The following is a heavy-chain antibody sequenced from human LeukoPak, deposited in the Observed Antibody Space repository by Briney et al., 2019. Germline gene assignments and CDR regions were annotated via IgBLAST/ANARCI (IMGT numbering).Heavy chain of an antibody. D-gene: IGHD5-24*01. Sequence: GGSLRLSCAASGFTFSSYSMNWVRQAPGKGLEWVSAISGSGGSTYYADSVKGRFTISRDNSKNTLYLQMNSLRAEDTAVYYCAKAGRWLPSFDYWGQGTLVTVSS. CDR1: GFTFSSYS. J-gene: IGHJ4*02. CDR2: ISGSGGST. V-gene: IGHV3-23*01. CDR3: AKAGRWLPSFDY.